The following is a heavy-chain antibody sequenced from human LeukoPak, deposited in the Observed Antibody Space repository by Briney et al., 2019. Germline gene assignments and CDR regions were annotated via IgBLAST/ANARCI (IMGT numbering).Heavy chain of an antibody. CDR2: IYYSGST. CDR3: ARGNGALPDYFDY. D-gene: IGHD1-1*01. Sequence: PSETLSLTCTVSGGSISSYYWSWIRQPPGKGLEWIGYIYYSGSTNYNPSLKSRVTISVDTSKNQFSLKLSSVTAADTAVCYCARGNGALPDYFDYWGQGTLVTVSS. V-gene: IGHV4-59*01. J-gene: IGHJ4*02. CDR1: GGSISSYY.